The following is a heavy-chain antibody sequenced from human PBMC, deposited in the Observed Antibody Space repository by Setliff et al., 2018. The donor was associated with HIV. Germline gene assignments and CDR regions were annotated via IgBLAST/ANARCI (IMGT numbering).Heavy chain of an antibody. Sequence: SETLSLTCAVYGGSFSDYYWCWIRQPPGKGLEWIGSIYYSGSTNYNPSLKSRVTISVDTSKNQFYLKLSSVTAADTAVYYCASGCCCGGDCYQEYAFDIWGQGTMVTVSS. CDR2: IYYSGST. CDR1: GGSFSDYY. D-gene: IGHD2-21*02. CDR3: ASGCCCGGDCYQEYAFDI. V-gene: IGHV4-34*11. J-gene: IGHJ3*02.